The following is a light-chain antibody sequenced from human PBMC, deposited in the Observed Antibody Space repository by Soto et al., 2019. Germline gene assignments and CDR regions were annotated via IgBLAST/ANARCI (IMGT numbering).Light chain of an antibody. J-gene: IGLJ3*02. CDR3: QAYDYSLPASV. CDR2: GNR. Sequence: QSVLTQPPSVSGAPGQRVTISCTGNSSNLGAGYDVHWYQQLPGAAPKLVIFGNRNRPSGVPERFSGSKSGTSASLAITGLQTAHEADYYCQAYDYSLPASVFGGGTKLTVL. V-gene: IGLV1-40*01. CDR1: SSNLGAGYD.